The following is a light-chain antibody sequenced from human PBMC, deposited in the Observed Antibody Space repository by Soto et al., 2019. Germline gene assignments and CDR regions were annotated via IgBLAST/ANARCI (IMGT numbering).Light chain of an antibody. Sequence: EIVLTQFPATLSVSPGERAALSCRASQSIRTNLAWYQHKPGQPPRLLVYHASTRATGIPARFSGSGSGTEFTLTISSLQSEDFAVYYCQQYNRWPPEYTFGQGTKLEIK. CDR1: QSIRTN. J-gene: IGKJ2*01. V-gene: IGKV3-15*01. CDR3: QQYNRWPPEYT. CDR2: HAS.